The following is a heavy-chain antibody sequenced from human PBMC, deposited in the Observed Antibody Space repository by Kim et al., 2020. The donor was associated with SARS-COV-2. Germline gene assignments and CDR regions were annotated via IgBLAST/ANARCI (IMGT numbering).Heavy chain of an antibody. CDR3: ASGYCSGGNCFWNDY. J-gene: IGHJ4*02. CDR2: IYYSGTT. Sequence: SETLSLTCTVSGGSVSSGSYYWNWIRQPPGKGLEYIGYIYYSGTTNYNPSLKGRVTISLDTSKNQFSLKLSSVTAADTAVYYCASGYCSGGNCFWNDYWGQGTLVTVSS. CDR1: GGSVSSGSYY. D-gene: IGHD2-15*01. V-gene: IGHV4-61*01.